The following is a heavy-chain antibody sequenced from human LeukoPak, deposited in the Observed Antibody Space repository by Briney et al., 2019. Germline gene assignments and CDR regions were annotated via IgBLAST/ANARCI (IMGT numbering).Heavy chain of an antibody. CDR2: IIPIFGTA. D-gene: IGHD2-15*01. J-gene: IGHJ4*02. CDR1: GGTFSSYA. Sequence: SVKVSCKASGGTFSSYAISWVRQAPGQGLEWMGRIIPIFGTANYAQKFQGRVTITTDESTSTAYMELSSLRSEDTAVYYCARGRPYCSGGSCYRRFDYWGQGTLVTVSS. V-gene: IGHV1-69*05. CDR3: ARGRPYCSGGSCYRRFDY.